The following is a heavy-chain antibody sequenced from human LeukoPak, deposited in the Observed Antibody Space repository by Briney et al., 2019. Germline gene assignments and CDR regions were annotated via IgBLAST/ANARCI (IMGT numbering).Heavy chain of an antibody. CDR2: ISAYNGNT. CDR1: GYTFTSYG. D-gene: IGHD6-6*01. V-gene: IGHV1-18*01. Sequence: GASEKVSCKASGYTFTSYGISWVRQAPGQGLEWMGWISAYNGNTNYAQKLQGRVTMTTDTSTSPAYMELSSLSSDDTALYFCAREGGLVQWGQGTLVTVSS. J-gene: IGHJ4*02. CDR3: AREGGLVQ.